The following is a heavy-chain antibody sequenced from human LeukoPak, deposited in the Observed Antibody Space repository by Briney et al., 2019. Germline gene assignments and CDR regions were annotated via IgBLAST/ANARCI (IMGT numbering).Heavy chain of an antibody. CDR1: GFTFSSYG. V-gene: IGHV3-23*01. Sequence: GGTLRLSCAASGFTFSSYGMSWVRQAPGKGLEWVSAISGSGGSTYYADSVKGRFTISRDNSKNTLYLQMDSLRAEDTAVYYCAKDLKDYYDSSGYYPACGYWGQGTLVTVSS. J-gene: IGHJ4*02. CDR2: ISGSGGST. CDR3: AKDLKDYYDSSGYYPACGY. D-gene: IGHD3-22*01.